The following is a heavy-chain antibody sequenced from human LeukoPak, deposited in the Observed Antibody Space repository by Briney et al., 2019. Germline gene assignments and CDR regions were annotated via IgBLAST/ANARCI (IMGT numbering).Heavy chain of an antibody. CDR1: GGSIRSYY. J-gene: IGHJ3*02. CDR3: AAYRARGAFDI. D-gene: IGHD4-11*01. V-gene: IGHV4-59*01. CDR2: ISHSGSA. Sequence: SETLSLTCTVSGGSIRSYYWSWIRQPPGKGLEWIGYISHSGSANYNTSLKSRVTISLDTSKNQFSLKLTSVTAADTAVYYCAAYRARGAFDIWGHGTMVTVST.